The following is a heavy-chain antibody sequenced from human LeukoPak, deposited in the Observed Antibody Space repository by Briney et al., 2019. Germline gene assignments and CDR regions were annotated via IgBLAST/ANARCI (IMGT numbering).Heavy chain of an antibody. D-gene: IGHD3-16*02. Sequence: PSETLSLTCAVSGGSISSYYWSWIRQPPGKGLEWIGYIYYSGSTNYNPSLKSRVTISVDTSKNQFSLKLSSVTAADTAVYYCARHRNDYVWGSYRPPSWFDPWGQGTLVTVSS. CDR2: IYYSGST. CDR1: GGSISSYY. CDR3: ARHRNDYVWGSYRPPSWFDP. J-gene: IGHJ5*02. V-gene: IGHV4-59*08.